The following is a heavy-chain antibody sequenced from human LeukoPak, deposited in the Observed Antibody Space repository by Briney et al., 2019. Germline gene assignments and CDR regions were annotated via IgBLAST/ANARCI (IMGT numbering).Heavy chain of an antibody. J-gene: IGHJ4*02. CDR1: GFTFSSYG. D-gene: IGHD6-13*01. CDR2: IWYDGSNK. CDR3: ARVSGYSGTWYVDY. V-gene: IGHV3-33*01. Sequence: GRSLRLSCAASGFTFSSYGMHWVRQAPGKGLEWAAVIWYDGSNKYYADSVKGRFTISRDNSKNTLYLQMNSLRADDTAVYYCARVSGYSGTWYVDYWGQGTLVTVSS.